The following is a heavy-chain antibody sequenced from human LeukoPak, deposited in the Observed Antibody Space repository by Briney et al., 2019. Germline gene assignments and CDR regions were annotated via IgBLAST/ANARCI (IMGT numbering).Heavy chain of an antibody. Sequence: PGGSLRLSCTASGFTFGDYAMSWVRQAPGKGLEWVGFIKSKAYGGTTEYAASVKGRFTISRDDSKSIAYLQMNSLKTEDTAVYYCTRDCGGECGRFDYWGQGTLVTVSS. V-gene: IGHV3-49*04. CDR2: IKSKAYGGTT. J-gene: IGHJ4*02. CDR3: TRDCGGECGRFDY. D-gene: IGHD2-21*01. CDR1: GFTFGDYA.